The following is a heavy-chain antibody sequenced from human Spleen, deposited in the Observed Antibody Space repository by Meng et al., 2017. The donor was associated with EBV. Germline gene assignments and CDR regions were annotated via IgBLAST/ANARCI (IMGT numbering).Heavy chain of an antibody. CDR3: ARSSYLTSRPFDY. CDR2: IVPGGTP. D-gene: IGHD3-3*01. CDR1: GGSFTGYS. J-gene: IGHJ4*01. V-gene: IGHV4-34*12. Sequence: PLALWGTALLTPSITVSLTCALYGGSFTGYSGSWIRQSPGKGLDWIADIVPGGTPNLNPSLESRVTISIDASKNQFSLKLTSVTAADSAIYYCARSSYLTSRPFDYWGRGTLVTVSS.